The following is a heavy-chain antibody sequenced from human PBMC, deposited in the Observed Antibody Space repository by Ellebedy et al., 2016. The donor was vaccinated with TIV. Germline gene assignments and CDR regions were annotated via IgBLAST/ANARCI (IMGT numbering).Heavy chain of an antibody. D-gene: IGHD1-1*01. CDR1: GGSVSRYF. CDR2: IFISGSF. Sequence: SETLSLXCTVSGGSVSRYFWSWIRQPAGKGLEWIGRIFISGSFNYNPSLMSRVTMSVVTSKNQISLRLNSVTAADTAVYYCARVHCSITTCDYYYMDVWGKGTTVTVSS. CDR3: ARVHCSITTCDYYYMDV. V-gene: IGHV4-4*07. J-gene: IGHJ6*03.